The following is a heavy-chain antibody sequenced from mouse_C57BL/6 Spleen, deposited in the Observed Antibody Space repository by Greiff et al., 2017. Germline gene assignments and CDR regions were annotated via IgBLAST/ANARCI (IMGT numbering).Heavy chain of an antibody. CDR3: ARDYGNYAMDY. D-gene: IGHD1-1*01. Sequence: DVKLVESGGGLVKPGGSLKLSCAASGFTFSDYGMHWVRQAPEKGLEWVAYISSGSSTIYYADTVKGRFTISRDNAKNTLFLQMTSLRSEDTAMYYCARDYGNYAMDYWGQGTSVTVSS. V-gene: IGHV5-17*01. J-gene: IGHJ4*01. CDR1: GFTFSDYG. CDR2: ISSGSSTI.